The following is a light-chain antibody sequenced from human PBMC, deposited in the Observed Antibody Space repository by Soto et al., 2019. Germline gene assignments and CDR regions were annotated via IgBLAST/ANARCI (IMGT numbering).Light chain of an antibody. V-gene: IGKV1-39*01. CDR2: SAS. J-gene: IGKJ2*03. CDR1: RDINVY. CDR3: QHGYVAPYS. Sequence: DIQMTQSPSSVSASIGDTVTITCRASRDINVYLNWYQQKSGEVPKLLIYSASTLHSGVPSRFTGSGSETDFTLTITSLQPEDFATYYCQHGYVAPYSFGQGTKVDIK.